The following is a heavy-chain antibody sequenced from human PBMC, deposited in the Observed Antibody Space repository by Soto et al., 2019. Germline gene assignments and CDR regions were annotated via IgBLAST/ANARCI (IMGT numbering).Heavy chain of an antibody. CDR2: ISGSGGST. J-gene: IGHJ6*02. V-gene: IGHV3-23*01. CDR1: GFTFSSYA. D-gene: IGHD3-16*01. CDR3: GAGDTAYYYCYGMDV. Sequence: EVQLLESGGGLVQPGGSLRLSCAASGFTFSSYAMSWVRQAPGKGLEWVSAISGSGGSTYYADSVKGRFTISRDNSKNTLYLKMNSLRAEDTAVYYCGAGDTAYYYCYGMDVWGQGTTVTVSS.